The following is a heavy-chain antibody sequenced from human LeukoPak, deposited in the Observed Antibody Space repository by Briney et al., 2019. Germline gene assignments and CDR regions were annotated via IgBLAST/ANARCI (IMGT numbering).Heavy chain of an antibody. J-gene: IGHJ5*02. D-gene: IGHD2-2*01. Sequence: PSETLSLTCAVYGGSFSGYYWSWIRQPPGNGLEWIGEINHSGSTNYNPSLKSRVTISVDTSKNQFSLKLSSVTAADTAVYYCARGVVVVPAAIFDPWGQGTLVTVSS. CDR3: ARGVVVVPAAIFDP. CDR2: INHSGST. CDR1: GGSFSGYY. V-gene: IGHV4-34*01.